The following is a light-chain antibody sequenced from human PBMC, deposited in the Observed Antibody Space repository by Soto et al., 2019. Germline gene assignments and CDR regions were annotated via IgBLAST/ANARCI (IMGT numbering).Light chain of an antibody. J-gene: IGKJ1*01. V-gene: IGKV3-15*01. CDR2: DTS. CDR3: QQYNPPWT. CDR1: QAISGH. Sequence: EIVMTQSPATLSVSPGERATLSCRASQAISGHLAWFQQKPGQAPRLLIYDTSTRATGVPVRFSGSGSGTDFTLTISSLQSEDCAVYFCQQYNPPWTFGPGTKVEIK.